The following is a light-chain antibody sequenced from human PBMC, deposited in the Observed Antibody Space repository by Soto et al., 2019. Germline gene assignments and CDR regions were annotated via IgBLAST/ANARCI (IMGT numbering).Light chain of an antibody. V-gene: IGKV3-15*01. Sequence: EIVMTQSPAILSVSPGERATLSCRASQTVASNLAWYQQKPGQAPRLLILGASTRATGVSARFSGSGSGTEFTLTISSLQSEDFAVYYCQQYHNWPPQYTFGQGTKLQIK. CDR3: QQYHNWPPQYT. J-gene: IGKJ2*01. CDR2: GAS. CDR1: QTVASN.